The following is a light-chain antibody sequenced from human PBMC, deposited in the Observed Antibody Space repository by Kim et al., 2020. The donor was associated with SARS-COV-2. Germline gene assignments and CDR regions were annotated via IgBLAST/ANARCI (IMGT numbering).Light chain of an antibody. CDR3: SSYTLSSTWV. Sequence: GTSITISCTGGRSDIAPYNYVSWYQQHPGKAPKLMIYDVTERPSGVSNRFSGSKSDNTASLTISGLQAEDEADYYCSSYTLSSTWVFGGGTQLTVL. V-gene: IGLV2-14*04. CDR2: DVT. CDR1: RSDIAPYNY. J-gene: IGLJ3*02.